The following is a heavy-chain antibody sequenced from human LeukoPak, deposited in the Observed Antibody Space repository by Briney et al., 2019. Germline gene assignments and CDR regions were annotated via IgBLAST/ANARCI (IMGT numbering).Heavy chain of an antibody. D-gene: IGHD3-3*02. CDR2: VKDDVTEI. CDR3: GRLLRFQISTDGPVDY. J-gene: IGHJ4*02. V-gene: IGHV3-7*01. CDR1: GFTLFRHS. Sequence: PAESLTLSCAVSGFTLFRHSMTWVRQAPGKGLEWVGYVKDDVTEIYYPDSMRGRFTISRDEAINSLFLQMSRLRAEDTAMYYCGRLLRFQISTDGPVDYWGQGTLVSVSS.